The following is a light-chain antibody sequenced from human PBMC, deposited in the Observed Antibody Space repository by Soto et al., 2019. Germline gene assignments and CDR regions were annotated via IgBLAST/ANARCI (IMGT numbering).Light chain of an antibody. V-gene: IGKV3-20*01. CDR3: QQYGSPR. CDR2: GAS. CDR1: QSVSSSY. J-gene: IGKJ4*01. Sequence: EIVLTQSPGTLSLSPGERATLSCRASQSVSSSYLAWYQQKPGQAPRLLIYGASSRATGIPDRFSGSGSGTDFTLTLSGLEPEDFAVYYCQQYGSPRFGGGTKVDIK.